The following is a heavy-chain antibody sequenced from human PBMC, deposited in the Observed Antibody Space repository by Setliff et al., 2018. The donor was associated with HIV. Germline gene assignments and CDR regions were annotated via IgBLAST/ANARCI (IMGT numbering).Heavy chain of an antibody. CDR1: GASITSHY. D-gene: IGHD4-4*01. CDR2: IYSTGST. Sequence: LSLTCTVSGASITSHYWSWIRQSPGRELEWIGYIYSTGSTNYNPSLQSRVSISMDASKNKFSLKVTSVTSADTAVYYCAKGAGFYGNYTFDYWGQGHLVTVSS. V-gene: IGHV4-59*11. CDR3: AKGAGFYGNYTFDY. J-gene: IGHJ4*02.